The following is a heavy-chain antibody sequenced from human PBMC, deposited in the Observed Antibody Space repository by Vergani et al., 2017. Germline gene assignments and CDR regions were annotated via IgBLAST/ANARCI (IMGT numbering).Heavy chain of an antibody. CDR3: ARGGIRYGDYDFRWYFDL. V-gene: IGHV3-13*05. J-gene: IGHJ2*01. CDR2: IGTAGDP. Sequence: EVQLVESGGGLVQPGGSLRLSCAASGFTFSSYDMHWVRQATGKGLEWVSAIGTAGDPYYPGSVKGRFTISRENAKNSLYLQRNSLRAGDTAVYYCARGGIRYGDYDFRWYFDLWGRGTLVTVSS. D-gene: IGHD4-17*01. CDR1: GFTFSSYD.